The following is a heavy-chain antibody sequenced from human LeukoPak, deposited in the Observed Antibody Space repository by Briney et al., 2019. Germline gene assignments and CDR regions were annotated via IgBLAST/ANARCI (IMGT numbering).Heavy chain of an antibody. V-gene: IGHV3-23*01. Sequence: GGSLRLSCAASGFTFSSYAMSWVRQAPGKGLEWVSAISGSGGRTYYADSVKGRFTISRDNSKDTLYLQMNSLRAEDTAVYYCAKDLISITIFGTVDYWGQGTLVIVSS. CDR1: GFTFSSYA. CDR2: ISGSGGRT. D-gene: IGHD3-3*01. CDR3: AKDLISITIFGTVDY. J-gene: IGHJ4*02.